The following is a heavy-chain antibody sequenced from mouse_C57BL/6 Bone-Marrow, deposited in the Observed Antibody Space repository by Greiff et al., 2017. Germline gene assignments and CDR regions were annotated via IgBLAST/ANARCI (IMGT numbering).Heavy chain of an antibody. CDR1: GFTFSDYG. CDR2: ISNLAYSI. V-gene: IGHV5-15*04. D-gene: IGHD4-1*01. CDR3: ARHRTGYYARDY. J-gene: IGHJ4*01. Sequence: EVKLMESGGGLVQPGGSLTLSCAASGFTFSDYGMAWVRQAPRKGPEWVAFISNLAYSIYYADTVTGRFTITRENAKNTLYLEMSSLRSEDTAMYYCARHRTGYYARDYWGRGTAVTVSS.